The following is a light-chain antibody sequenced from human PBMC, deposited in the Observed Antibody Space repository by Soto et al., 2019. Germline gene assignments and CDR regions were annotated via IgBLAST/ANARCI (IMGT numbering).Light chain of an antibody. Sequence: IVLTQSPGTMSLSPGERATLSCRASQSFSSSYLAWYQQKPGQAPRLLIYATSSRATGIPDRFSGSGSQTDCTLTISRLEKEDVAVYYCQQYGTSPRTFGQGTKVDIK. CDR2: ATS. V-gene: IGKV3-20*01. J-gene: IGKJ1*01. CDR3: QQYGTSPRT. CDR1: QSFSSSY.